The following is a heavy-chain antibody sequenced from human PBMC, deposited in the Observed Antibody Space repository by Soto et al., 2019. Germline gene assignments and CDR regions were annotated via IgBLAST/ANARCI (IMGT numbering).Heavy chain of an antibody. V-gene: IGHV3-73*01. Sequence: EVQLVESGGALVQPGGSLKLSCTGLGFNFSGSALHWVCQPSGKGLEWVGRIRGRAKKYATSYATSVRGRFYLSRDDSKNTAFLQMNSLRDEDTGVYFCCGRGGDSLQDIWGQGTLVTVSA. CDR3: CGRGGDSLQDI. CDR1: GFNFSGSA. J-gene: IGHJ4*02. CDR2: IRGRAKKYAT. D-gene: IGHD4-17*01.